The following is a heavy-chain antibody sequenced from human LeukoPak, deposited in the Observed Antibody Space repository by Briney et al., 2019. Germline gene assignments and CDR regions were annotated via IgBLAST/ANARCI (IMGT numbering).Heavy chain of an antibody. D-gene: IGHD4-23*01. J-gene: IGHJ4*02. Sequence: GGSLRLSCAASGFTFSSYAMSWVRQAPGKGLEWVSAISGSGGSTYYADSVKGRFTISRDNSKNTLSLQMDSLRVEDTALYYCAKDWTTVVTPKGYYFDSWGQGTLVTVSS. CDR3: AKDWTTVVTPKGYYFDS. V-gene: IGHV3-23*01. CDR1: GFTFSSYA. CDR2: ISGSGGST.